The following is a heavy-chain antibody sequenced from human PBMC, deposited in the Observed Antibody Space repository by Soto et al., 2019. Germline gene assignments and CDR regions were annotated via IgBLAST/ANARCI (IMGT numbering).Heavy chain of an antibody. V-gene: IGHV4-61*05. Sequence: SETLSLTCTVSGGSISSSSYYWSWIRQPPGKGLEWIGYIYYSGSTNYNPSLKSRVTISVDTSKNQLSLKLNSVTAADTAMYYCARQSESYFFDYWGQGALVTVSS. CDR3: ARQSESYFFDY. J-gene: IGHJ4*02. CDR1: GGSISSSSYY. CDR2: IYYSGST. D-gene: IGHD1-26*01.